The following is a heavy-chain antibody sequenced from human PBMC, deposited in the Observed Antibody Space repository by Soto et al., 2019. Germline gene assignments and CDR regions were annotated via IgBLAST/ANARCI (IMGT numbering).Heavy chain of an antibody. CDR3: TTGIAARDAFDF. V-gene: IGHV3-15*01. D-gene: IGHD6-6*01. CDR2: IKSKTDGGTT. CDR1: GFTFSNDW. J-gene: IGHJ3*01. Sequence: GGSLRLSCAASGFTFSNDWMSWVRQAPGKGLEWVGRIKSKTDGGTTDYAATVKGRFTISRDDSKNTLYLQMNSLKTEDTALYYCTTGIAARDAFDFWGQGTMVTVSS.